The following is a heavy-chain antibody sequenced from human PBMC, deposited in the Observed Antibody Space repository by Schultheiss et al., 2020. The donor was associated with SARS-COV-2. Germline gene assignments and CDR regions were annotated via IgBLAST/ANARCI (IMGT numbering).Heavy chain of an antibody. J-gene: IGHJ4*02. CDR2: ISGSGGST. Sequence: GGSLRLSCAASGFTFDDYAMHWVRQAPGKGLEWVSSISGSGGSTYYADSVKGRFTISRDNSKNTLYLQMNSLRAEDTAVYYCARMVGIVYFDYWGQGTLVTVSS. CDR1: GFTFDDYA. V-gene: IGHV3-23*01. D-gene: IGHD2-21*01. CDR3: ARMVGIVYFDY.